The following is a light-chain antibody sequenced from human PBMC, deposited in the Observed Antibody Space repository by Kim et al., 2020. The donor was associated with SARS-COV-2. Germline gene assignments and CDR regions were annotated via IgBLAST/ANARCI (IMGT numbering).Light chain of an antibody. V-gene: IGKV1-5*03. CDR2: KTS. Sequence: DIQMTQSPSTLSASVGDRVTITCRASQSISSWLAWYHQKPGKDPKLLIYKTSDLESGVPSRFSGSGSGTEFTLTISSLQPDDFATYYCQQYYTYPRTFGQGTKVDIK. J-gene: IGKJ1*01. CDR1: QSISSW. CDR3: QQYYTYPRT.